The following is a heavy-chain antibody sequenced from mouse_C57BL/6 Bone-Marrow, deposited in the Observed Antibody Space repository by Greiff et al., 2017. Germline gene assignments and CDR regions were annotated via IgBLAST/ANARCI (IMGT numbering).Heavy chain of an antibody. CDR3: ARITTVGYFDY. CDR1: GFTFSDYY. D-gene: IGHD1-1*01. V-gene: IGHV5-16*01. Sequence: EVQVVESEGGLVQPGSSMKLSCTASGFTFSDYYMAWVRQVPEKGLEWVANINYDGSSTYYLDSLKSRFIISRDNAKNILYLQMSSLKSEDTATYYCARITTVGYFDYWGQGTTLTVSS. J-gene: IGHJ2*01. CDR2: INYDGSST.